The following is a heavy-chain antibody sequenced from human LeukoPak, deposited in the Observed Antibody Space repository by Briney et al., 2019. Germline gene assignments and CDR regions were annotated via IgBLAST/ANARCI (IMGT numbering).Heavy chain of an antibody. V-gene: IGHV4-39*01. J-gene: IGHJ4*02. CDR3: ARGGVVGPLRY. CDR2: IYYSGST. D-gene: IGHD1-26*01. CDR1: GGPISSSSYY. Sequence: PSETLSLTCAVSGGPISSSSYYWGWIRQPPGKGLEWIGSIYYSGSTYYNPSLKSRVTISVDTSKNQFSLKLSSVTAADTAVYYCARGGVVGPLRYWGQGTLVTVSS.